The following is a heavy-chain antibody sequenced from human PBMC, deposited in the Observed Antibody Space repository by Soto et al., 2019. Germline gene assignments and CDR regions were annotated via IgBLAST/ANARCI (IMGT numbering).Heavy chain of an antibody. Sequence: GGSLRLSCAASGFTFSSYGMHWVRQAPGKGLEWVAVISYDGSNKYYADSVKGRFTISRDNSKNTLYLQMNSLRAEDTAVYYCAKDAISHYDSSGYYSPSRYYYYGMDVWGQGTTVTVSS. CDR1: GFTFSSYG. CDR2: ISYDGSNK. D-gene: IGHD3-22*01. CDR3: AKDAISHYDSSGYYSPSRYYYYGMDV. V-gene: IGHV3-30*18. J-gene: IGHJ6*02.